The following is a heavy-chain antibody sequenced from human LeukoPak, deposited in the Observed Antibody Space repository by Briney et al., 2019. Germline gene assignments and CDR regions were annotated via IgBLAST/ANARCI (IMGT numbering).Heavy chain of an antibody. V-gene: IGHV1-3*03. CDR1: GYDFTKYA. Sequence: ASVKVSCKASGYDFTKYAVQWVRQAPGQRLEWMGWIDAGNGRTKYSQDFQGRVTISRDTSASIAYMELSSLRSDDMAVYYCATGNTYYYDSSGYSFDYWGQGTLVTVSS. CDR2: IDAGNGRT. CDR3: ATGNTYYYDSSGYSFDY. D-gene: IGHD3-22*01. J-gene: IGHJ4*02.